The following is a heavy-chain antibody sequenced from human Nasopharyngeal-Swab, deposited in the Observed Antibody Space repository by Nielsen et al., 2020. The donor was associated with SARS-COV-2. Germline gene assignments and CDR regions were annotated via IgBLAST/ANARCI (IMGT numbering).Heavy chain of an antibody. CDR2: INPSGGST. Sequence: ASVKVSCKASGYTFTSYYVHWVRQAPGQGLEWMGIINPSGGSTSYAQKFQGRVTMTRDTSTSTVYMELSSLRSEDTAVYYCARDTRPGWSWFDPWGQGTLVTVSS. CDR3: ARDTRPGWSWFDP. J-gene: IGHJ5*02. D-gene: IGHD3-3*01. CDR1: GYTFTSYY. V-gene: IGHV1-46*01.